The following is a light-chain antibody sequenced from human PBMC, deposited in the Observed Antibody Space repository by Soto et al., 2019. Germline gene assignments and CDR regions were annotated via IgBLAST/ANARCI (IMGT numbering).Light chain of an antibody. V-gene: IGKV1-8*01. J-gene: IGKJ5*01. CDR1: QGISSY. CDR3: QQYNSFSLIT. CDR2: AAS. Sequence: AIRMTQSPSSLSASTGDRVTITCRASQGISSYLAWYQQKPGKAPKLLIYAASTLQSGVPSRFSGSGSGTEFTLTISNLQPDDFATYFCQQYNSFSLITFGQGTRLEIK.